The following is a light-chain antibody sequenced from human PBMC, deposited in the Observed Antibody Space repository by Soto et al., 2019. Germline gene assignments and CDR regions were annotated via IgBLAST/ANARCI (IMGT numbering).Light chain of an antibody. CDR1: QSVSNNY. Sequence: IVLTQSPCTLSLSPGERATLSCRASQSVSNNYLAWYQQKPGQAPRLLIHGASSRDSGIPDRFSGSGSGTDFTLTISRLQPEDFEVYYCQQYASKRWTFGQGTKVDIK. V-gene: IGKV3-20*01. CDR2: GAS. J-gene: IGKJ1*01. CDR3: QQYASKRWT.